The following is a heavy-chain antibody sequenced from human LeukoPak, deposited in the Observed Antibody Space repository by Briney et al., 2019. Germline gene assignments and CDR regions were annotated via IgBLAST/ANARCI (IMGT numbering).Heavy chain of an antibody. CDR1: GYTFTSYG. J-gene: IGHJ4*02. V-gene: IGHV1-18*01. CDR2: ISAYNGNT. CDR3: ARDGWGGYDSSGPSDY. Sequence: ASVKVSCKASGYTFTSYGISWVRQAPGQGLEWMGWISAYNGNTNYAQKLQGRVTMTTDTSTSTAYMELRSLRSDDTAVYYCARDGWGGYDSSGPSDYWGQGTLVTVSS. D-gene: IGHD3-22*01.